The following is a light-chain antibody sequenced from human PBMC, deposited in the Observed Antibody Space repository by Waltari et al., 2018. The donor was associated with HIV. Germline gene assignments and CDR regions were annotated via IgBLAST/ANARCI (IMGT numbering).Light chain of an antibody. Sequence: DIVMTQSPDSLAVSLGARATINCKCSRSVLYSSNNKYYLAWYQQKPGQPPKLLISWASARESGVPGRFSGSGSGTDFTLTISSLQAEDVAVYYCQQYYTTPLTFGGGTKVEIK. J-gene: IGKJ4*01. CDR3: QQYYTTPLT. V-gene: IGKV4-1*01. CDR1: RSVLYSSNNKYY. CDR2: WAS.